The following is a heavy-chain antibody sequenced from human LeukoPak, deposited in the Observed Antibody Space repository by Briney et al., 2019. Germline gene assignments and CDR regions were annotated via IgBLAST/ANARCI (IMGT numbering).Heavy chain of an antibody. D-gene: IGHD5-18*01. CDR3: AKTLHSYGYWCYFDY. CDR2: ISYDGSNK. CDR1: GFTFSSYG. V-gene: IGHV3-30*18. Sequence: GGSLRLSCAASGFTFSSYGMHWVRQAPGKGLEWVAVISYDGSNKYYADSVKGRFTISRDNSKNTLYLQMNSLRAEDTAVYYCAKTLHSYGYWCYFDYWGQGTLVTVSS. J-gene: IGHJ4*02.